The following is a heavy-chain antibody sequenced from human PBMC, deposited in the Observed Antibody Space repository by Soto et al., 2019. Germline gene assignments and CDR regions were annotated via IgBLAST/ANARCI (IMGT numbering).Heavy chain of an antibody. CDR2: ISSSSSTI. D-gene: IGHD2-2*01. CDR1: GFTFSSYS. Sequence: GGSLRLSCAASGFTFSSYSMNWVRQAPGKGLEWVSYISSSSSTIYYADSVKGRFTISRDNAKNSLYLQMNSLRAEVTAVYYCARDTVSGYCCSTSCYADYYYYMDVWGKGTTVTVSS. V-gene: IGHV3-48*01. J-gene: IGHJ6*03. CDR3: ARDTVSGYCCSTSCYADYYYYMDV.